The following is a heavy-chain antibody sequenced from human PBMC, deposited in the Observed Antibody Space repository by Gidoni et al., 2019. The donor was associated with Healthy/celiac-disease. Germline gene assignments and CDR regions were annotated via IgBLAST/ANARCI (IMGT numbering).Heavy chain of an antibody. V-gene: IGHV3-33*01. D-gene: IGHD3-9*01. CDR3: AREYYDILTGYRRYYYCYGMDV. CDR1: GFTFSSYG. Sequence: QVQLVESGGGVVQPGRSLRLSCAASGFTFSSYGMHWVRLAPGKGLEWVAVIWYDGSNKYYADSVKGRFTISRDNSKNKLYLQMNSLRAEDTAVYYCAREYYDILTGYRRYYYCYGMDVWGQGTTVTVSS. J-gene: IGHJ6*02. CDR2: IWYDGSNK.